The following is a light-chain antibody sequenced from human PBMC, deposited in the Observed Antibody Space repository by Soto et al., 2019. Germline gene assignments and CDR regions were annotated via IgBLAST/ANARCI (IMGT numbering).Light chain of an antibody. J-gene: IGLJ1*01. CDR3: CSYAGTGAYV. V-gene: IGLV2-23*02. Sequence: QSALTQPASVSGSPGQSITISCAGTGSDVGAYNLVSWYQQHPGKAPKLIICEVKTRHSGISNRVSGSNSGDTASLTISWLQADDEADYFCCSYAGTGAYVVGTGTKLTVL. CDR2: EVK. CDR1: GSDVGAYNL.